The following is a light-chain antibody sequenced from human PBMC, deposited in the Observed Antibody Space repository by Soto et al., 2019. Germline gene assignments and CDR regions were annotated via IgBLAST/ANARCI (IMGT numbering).Light chain of an antibody. CDR1: QSISPF. CDR2: DAS. CDR3: QHYNSYSEA. Sequence: DIQMTQSPSTLSSSLGDRVTITWRASQSISPFLAWYQHKPGKAPKLLSYDASSLESGVPSRFSASGSGTEFTLTIGGLKPDDFATYYCQHYNSYSEAFGQGTKVDIK. J-gene: IGKJ1*01. V-gene: IGKV1-5*01.